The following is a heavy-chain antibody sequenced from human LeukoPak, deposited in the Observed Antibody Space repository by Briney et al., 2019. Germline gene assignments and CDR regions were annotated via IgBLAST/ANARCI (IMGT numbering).Heavy chain of an antibody. D-gene: IGHD4-17*01. CDR1: GGSISSGDYY. V-gene: IGHV4-61*08. CDR3: ARDSGPQEDYGDYGYAFDI. CDR2: IYYSGST. Sequence: SETLSLTCTVSGGSISSGDYYWSWIRQPPGKGLEWIGYIYYSGSTNYNPSLKSRVTISVDTSKNQFPLKLSSVTAADTAVYYCARDSGPQEDYGDYGYAFDIWGQGTMVTVSS. J-gene: IGHJ3*02.